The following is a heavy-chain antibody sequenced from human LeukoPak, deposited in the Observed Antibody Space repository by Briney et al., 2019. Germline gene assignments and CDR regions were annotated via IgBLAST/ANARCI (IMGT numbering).Heavy chain of an antibody. J-gene: IGHJ4*01. D-gene: IGHD2-15*01. CDR1: GGSFRGYY. CDR3: AREAASHGGYYFDY. CDR2: INHSGST. Sequence: SETLSLTCAVYGGSFRGYYWRWIRQPPGKGLEWIGDINHSGSTNYNPSRKSRVTISVDTSKNQFSLKLSSVTAADTAVYYCAREAASHGGYYFDYWGQGTLVTVSS. V-gene: IGHV4-34*01.